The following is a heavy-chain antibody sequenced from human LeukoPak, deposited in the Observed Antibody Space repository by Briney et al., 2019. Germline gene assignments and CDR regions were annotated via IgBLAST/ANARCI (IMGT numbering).Heavy chain of an antibody. Sequence: SETLSLTCTFYGGSLRSYYWSWIRQPPWKGLEWIGEINHSGSTNYNPSRRSRVSISIATSKNQFSLNLRSVTTADTAVYYCARGHSAISGVVSTLGRFDPWGQGNLVTASP. D-gene: IGHD3-3*01. CDR2: INHSGST. CDR3: ARGHSAISGVVSTLGRFDP. J-gene: IGHJ5*02. CDR1: GGSLRSYY. V-gene: IGHV4-34*01.